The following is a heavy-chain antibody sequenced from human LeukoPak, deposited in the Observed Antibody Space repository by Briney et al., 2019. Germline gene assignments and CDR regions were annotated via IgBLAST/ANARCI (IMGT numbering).Heavy chain of an antibody. V-gene: IGHV3-23*01. CDR1: GFTFSSDA. CDR3: APLGLGGAAFDL. D-gene: IGHD1-26*01. J-gene: IGHJ3*01. Sequence: PGGSLRLSCAASGFTFSSDAMSWVRQAPGKGLEWVSAISGSGGSTYYADSVKGRFTISRDNSKNTLYLQMNSLRAEDTAVYYCAPLGLGGAAFDLWGQGTVVTVSS. CDR2: ISGSGGST.